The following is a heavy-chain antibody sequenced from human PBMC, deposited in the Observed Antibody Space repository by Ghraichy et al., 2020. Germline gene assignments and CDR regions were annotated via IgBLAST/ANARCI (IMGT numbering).Heavy chain of an antibody. Sequence: ETLSLTCTVSGDSISSYYWAWIRQPPGKGVGWIGKDYYSGSTDYNPTLKSRVTISVDTSKNQVSLKLSSVTAADTALYYCARSGGGRSSGYYYDYWGQGTLVTVSS. CDR1: GDSISSYY. CDR3: ARSGGGRSSGYYYDY. J-gene: IGHJ4*02. V-gene: IGHV4-59*01. CDR2: DYYSGST. D-gene: IGHD3-22*01.